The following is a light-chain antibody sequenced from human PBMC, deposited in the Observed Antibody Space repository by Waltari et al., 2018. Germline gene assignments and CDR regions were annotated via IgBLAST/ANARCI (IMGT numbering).Light chain of an antibody. CDR3: QQYGTSPYP. J-gene: IGKJ2*01. V-gene: IGKV3-20*01. Sequence: EIVFTQSPRTLSLSPGERATLPCRTSQSVYSSYLAWYQQKPGQAPRLLIYGASNRATGIPDRFSGSGSGTDCALTISRLEPEDFALYYCQQYGTSPYPFGQGTKLEV. CDR1: QSVYSSY. CDR2: GAS.